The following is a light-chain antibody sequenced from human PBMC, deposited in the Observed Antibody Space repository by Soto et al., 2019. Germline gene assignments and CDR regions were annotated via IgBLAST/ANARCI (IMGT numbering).Light chain of an antibody. CDR2: DVS. Sequence: QSVLTQPASVSGSPGQSITISCTGTSSDVGGYNYVSWYQQHPGKAPKLMIYDVSNRPSGVSNRFSGSKSGNTASLTISGLQADDEADYYCSSYTSSSTLYVFGTGTKLTVL. V-gene: IGLV2-14*01. CDR3: SSYTSSSTLYV. CDR1: SSDVGGYNY. J-gene: IGLJ1*01.